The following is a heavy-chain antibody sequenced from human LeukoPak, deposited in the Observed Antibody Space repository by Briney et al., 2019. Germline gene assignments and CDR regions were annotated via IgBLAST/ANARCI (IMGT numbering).Heavy chain of an antibody. D-gene: IGHD1-26*01. Sequence: SETLSLTCTVSGGSISSGSYYWSWIRQPAGKGLEWIGRIYTSGSTNYNPSLKSRVIISVDTSKNQFSLKLSSVTAADTAVYYCARSAGAIPYYYYYYMDVWGKGTTVTVSS. J-gene: IGHJ6*03. CDR1: GGSISSGSYY. V-gene: IGHV4-61*02. CDR3: ARSAGAIPYYYYYYMDV. CDR2: IYTSGST.